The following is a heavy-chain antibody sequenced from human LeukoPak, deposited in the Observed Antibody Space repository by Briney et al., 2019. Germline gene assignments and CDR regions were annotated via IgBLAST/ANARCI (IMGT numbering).Heavy chain of an antibody. Sequence: ASETLSLTCTVSGGSISSGSYYWSWIRQPAGKGLEWIVRIHTSGSTNYNPSLKSRVTMSVDTSKNQFSLKLYSVTAADTAVYYCARDSAGGDAHTVLLWFGESHYYYYYMDVWGKGTTVTISS. J-gene: IGHJ6*03. CDR2: IHTSGST. V-gene: IGHV4-61*02. D-gene: IGHD3-10*01. CDR3: ARDSAGGDAHTVLLWFGESHYYYYYMDV. CDR1: GGSISSGSYY.